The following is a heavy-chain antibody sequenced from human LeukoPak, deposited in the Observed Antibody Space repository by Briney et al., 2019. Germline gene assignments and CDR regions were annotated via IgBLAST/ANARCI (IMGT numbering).Heavy chain of an antibody. CDR1: GFTFSSYG. J-gene: IGHJ4*02. CDR2: ISSSGSTI. V-gene: IGHV3-48*03. CDR3: AKDRVLRYFDWLFDLDY. D-gene: IGHD3-9*01. Sequence: GGSLRLSCAASGFTFSSYGMNWVRQAPGKGLEWVSYISSSGSTIYYADSVKGRFTISRDNAKNSLYLQMNSLRAEDTAVYYCAKDRVLRYFDWLFDLDYWGQGTLVTVSS.